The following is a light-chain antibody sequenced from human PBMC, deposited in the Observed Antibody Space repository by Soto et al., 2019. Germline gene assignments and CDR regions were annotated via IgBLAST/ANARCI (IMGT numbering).Light chain of an antibody. CDR1: QSISSW. CDR3: QQYKSYPWG. CDR2: KAT. Sequence: DIQMTQSPSTLSASVGDRVTITCRASQSISSWLAWYQQKPGKAPKLLIYKATSLESGVPSRFSGSGSGTEFTLTISSRQPDDCATYYCQQYKSYPWGFGQVTKVEIK. J-gene: IGKJ1*01. V-gene: IGKV1-5*03.